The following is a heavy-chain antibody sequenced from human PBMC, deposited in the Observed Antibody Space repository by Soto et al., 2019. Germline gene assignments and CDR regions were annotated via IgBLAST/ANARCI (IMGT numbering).Heavy chain of an antibody. CDR3: TRGRLLWFGESYYFDY. D-gene: IGHD3-10*01. J-gene: IGHJ4*02. CDR1: GYYTLSRYY. V-gene: IGHV4-38-2*02. CDR2: IYHSGST. Sequence: SETLSLTSFVSGYYTLSRYYWGCIRHPPGKGLEWIGSIYHSGSTYYNPSLKSRVTISVDTSKNQFSLKLSSVTAADTAVYYCTRGRLLWFGESYYFDYWGQGTLVTVSS.